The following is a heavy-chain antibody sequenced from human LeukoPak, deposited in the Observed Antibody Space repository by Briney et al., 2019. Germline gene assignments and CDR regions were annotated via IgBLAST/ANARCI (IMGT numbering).Heavy chain of an antibody. Sequence: PSETLSLTCTVSGDSISSYYWSWIRQPPGKGLEWIGYIYYSGSPNYNPSLKSRVTISVDTSKTQFSLKLSSVTAADTAVYYCARGRGYSYGYWFDPWGQGILVIVSS. D-gene: IGHD5-18*01. J-gene: IGHJ5*02. CDR3: ARGRGYSYGYWFDP. CDR2: IYYSGSP. CDR1: GDSISSYY. V-gene: IGHV4-59*01.